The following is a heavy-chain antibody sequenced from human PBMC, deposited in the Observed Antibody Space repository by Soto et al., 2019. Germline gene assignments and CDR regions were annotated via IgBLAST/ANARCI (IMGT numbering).Heavy chain of an antibody. V-gene: IGHV5-51*01. J-gene: IGHJ6*02. D-gene: IGHD3-22*01. CDR2: IYPGDSDT. Sequence: GESLKISCKGSGYSFTSYWIGWVRQMPGKGLEWMGIIYPGDSDTRYSPSFQGQVTISADKSISTAYLQWSSLKASDTAMYYCARAYYSSGFYYYYVMDVWAQGSTVTVSS. CDR1: GYSFTSYW. CDR3: ARAYYSSGFYYYYVMDV.